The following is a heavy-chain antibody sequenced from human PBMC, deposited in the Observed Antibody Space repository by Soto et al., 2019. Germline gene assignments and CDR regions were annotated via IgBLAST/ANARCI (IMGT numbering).Heavy chain of an antibody. D-gene: IGHD3-3*01. Sequence: PGGSLRLSCAASGFTFSSYAMHWVRQAPGKGLEWVDVISYDGSNKYHADSVKGRFTISRDNSKNTLYLQMNSLRAEDTAVYYCAREGFWTGTRPYYYYGMDVWGQGTTVTVSS. CDR3: AREGFWTGTRPYYYYGMDV. J-gene: IGHJ6*02. CDR1: GFTFSSYA. CDR2: ISYDGSNK. V-gene: IGHV3-30-3*01.